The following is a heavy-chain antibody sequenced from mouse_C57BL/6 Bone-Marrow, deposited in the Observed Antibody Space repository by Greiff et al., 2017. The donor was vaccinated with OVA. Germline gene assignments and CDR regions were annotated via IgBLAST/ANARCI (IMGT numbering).Heavy chain of an antibody. V-gene: IGHV5-16*01. J-gene: IGHJ4*01. CDR2: INYDGSST. CDR1: GFTFSDYY. Sequence: EVKLLESEGGLVQPGSSMKLSCTASGFTFSDYYMAWVRQVPEKGLEWVANINYDGSSTYYLDSLKSRFIISRDNAKNILYLQMSSLKSEDTATYYCARDQGYYGRRAMDYWGQGTSVTVSS. D-gene: IGHD1-1*01. CDR3: ARDQGYYGRRAMDY.